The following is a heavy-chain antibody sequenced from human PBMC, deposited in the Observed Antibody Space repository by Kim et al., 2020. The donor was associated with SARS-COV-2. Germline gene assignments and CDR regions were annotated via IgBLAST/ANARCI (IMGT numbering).Heavy chain of an antibody. CDR3: ARGTLGATSY. CDR2: ISSSSRYI. J-gene: IGHJ4*02. CDR1: GFTFSSYS. V-gene: IGHV3-21*01. D-gene: IGHD1-26*01. Sequence: GGSLRLSCAASGFTFSSYSMNWVRQAPGKGLEWVSSISSSSRYIYYADSVKGRFTISRDNAKNSLSLQMNSLRAEDTAVYYCARGTLGATSYWGQGTLVTVSS.